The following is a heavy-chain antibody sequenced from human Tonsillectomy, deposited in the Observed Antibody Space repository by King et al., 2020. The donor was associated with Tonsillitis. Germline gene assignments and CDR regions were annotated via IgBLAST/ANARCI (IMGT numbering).Heavy chain of an antibody. V-gene: IGHV3-30*04. J-gene: IGHJ3*02. D-gene: IGHD3-9*01. CDR2: ISYDGSNK. CDR3: ARTGTSEKHKMYYDILTDYPHGAFDI. CDR1: GFTFSTYA. Sequence: VQLVESGGGVVQPGRSLRLSCAASGFTFSTYAMHWVRQAPGKGLEWVAVISYDGSNKYYADSVKGRFTISRDNSKNTLYLQMNSLGAEDTAVYYCARTGTSEKHKMYYDILTDYPHGAFDIWGQGTMVTVSS.